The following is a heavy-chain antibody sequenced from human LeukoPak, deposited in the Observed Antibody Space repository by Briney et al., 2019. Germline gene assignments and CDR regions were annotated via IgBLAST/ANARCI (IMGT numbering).Heavy chain of an antibody. Sequence: GSLRLSCAASGFTFSNAWMSWVRQPPGKGLEWIGSIYYSGSTYYNPSLKSRVTISVDTSKNQFSLKLSSVTAADTAVYYCARDSSLGWFDPWGQGTLVTVSS. CDR3: ARDSSLGWFDP. V-gene: IGHV4-4*02. CDR2: IYYSGST. D-gene: IGHD6-6*01. J-gene: IGHJ5*02. CDR1: GFTFSNAW.